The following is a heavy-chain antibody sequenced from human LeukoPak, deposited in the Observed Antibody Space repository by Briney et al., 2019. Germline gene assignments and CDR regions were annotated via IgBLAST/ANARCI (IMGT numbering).Heavy chain of an antibody. CDR2: ISSSGSTI. V-gene: IGHV3-11*01. Sequence: GGSLRLSCAASGFTFSDYYMSWIRQAPGKGLEWVSYISSSGSTIYYADSVKGRFTISRDNAKNSLYLQMNSLRAEDTAVYYCARALRDYGSGSCRPYYFDYWGQGTLVTVSS. J-gene: IGHJ4*02. D-gene: IGHD3-10*01. CDR3: ARALRDYGSGSCRPYYFDY. CDR1: GFTFSDYY.